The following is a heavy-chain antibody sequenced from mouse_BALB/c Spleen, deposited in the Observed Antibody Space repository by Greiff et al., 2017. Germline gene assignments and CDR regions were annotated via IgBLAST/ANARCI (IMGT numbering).Heavy chain of an antibody. Sequence: EVKLMESGPSLVKPSQTLSLTCSVTGDSITSGYWNWIRKFPGNKLEYMGYISYSGSTYYNPSLKSRISITRDTSKNQYYLQLNSVTTEDTATYYCASITTVVAKGFAYWGQGTLVTVSA. V-gene: IGHV3-8*02. D-gene: IGHD1-1*01. CDR2: ISYSGST. CDR3: ASITTVVAKGFAY. CDR1: GDSITSGY. J-gene: IGHJ3*01.